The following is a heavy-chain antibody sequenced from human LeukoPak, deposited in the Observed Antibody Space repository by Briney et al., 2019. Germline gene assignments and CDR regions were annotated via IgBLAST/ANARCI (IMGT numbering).Heavy chain of an antibody. CDR2: ISSSSSTI. J-gene: IGHJ4*02. D-gene: IGHD3-9*01. CDR3: ARDRYYDILTGYYSSN. CDR1: GFTFSSYS. Sequence: GGSLRLSCAASGFTFSSYSMNWVRQAPGKGLEWVSYISSSSSTIYYADSVKGRFTISRDNSKNTLYLQMNSLRAEDTAVYYCARDRYYDILTGYYSSNWGQGTLVTVSS. V-gene: IGHV3-48*01.